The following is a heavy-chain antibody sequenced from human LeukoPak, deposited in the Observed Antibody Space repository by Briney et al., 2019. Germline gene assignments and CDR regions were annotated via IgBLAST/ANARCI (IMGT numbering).Heavy chain of an antibody. D-gene: IGHD1-20*01. J-gene: IGHJ4*02. Sequence: PSETLSLTCTVSGGSISSSSHYWGWIRQPPGKGLEWIGSMFHSGSTYYNPSLKSRVTMSVDTSKNQFSLKLSSVTAADTAVYYCARVRYNWNRDFDYWGQGTLVTVSS. CDR3: ARVRYNWNRDFDY. V-gene: IGHV4-39*07. CDR1: GGSISSSSHY. CDR2: MFHSGST.